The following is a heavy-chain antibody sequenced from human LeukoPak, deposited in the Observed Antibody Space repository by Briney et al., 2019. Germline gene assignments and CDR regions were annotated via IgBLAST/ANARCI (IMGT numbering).Heavy chain of an antibody. CDR3: AREGNSAAGTWDYFDY. V-gene: IGHV3-48*01. D-gene: IGHD6-13*01. J-gene: IGHJ4*02. Sequence: GGSLRLSCAASGFTFSSYSMNWVRQAPGKGLEWVSYISSSSSTIYYADSVKGRFTISRDNSKNTLYLQMNSLRAEDTAVYYCAREGNSAAGTWDYFDYWGXGTLVTVSS. CDR2: ISSSSSTI. CDR1: GFTFSSYS.